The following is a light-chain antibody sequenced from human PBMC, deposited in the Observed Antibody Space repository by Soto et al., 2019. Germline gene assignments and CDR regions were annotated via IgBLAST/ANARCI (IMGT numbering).Light chain of an antibody. J-gene: IGLJ1*01. V-gene: IGLV2-14*01. CDR3: FSSPTDWTHV. CDR2: EVS. Sequence: QSALTQPASVSGSPGQSITISCTGTSSDVGAYNYVSWFQQHPGKAPTLIISEVSNRPSGVSNRFSGSKSGNAASLTISGLQAEDEADYFCFSSPTDWTHVFGTGTKVTVL. CDR1: SSDVGAYNY.